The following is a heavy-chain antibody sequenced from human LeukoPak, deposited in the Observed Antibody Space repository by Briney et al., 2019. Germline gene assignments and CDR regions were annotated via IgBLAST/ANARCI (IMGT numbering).Heavy chain of an antibody. V-gene: IGHV4-4*02. CDR3: ARGVAAAGTDWFDP. CDR1: GGSISSSNW. Sequence: PSGTLSLTCAVSGGSISSSNWWSWVRQPPGKGLEWMGEIYHSGSTNYNPSLKSRVTISVDKSKNQFSLKLSSVTAADTAVYYCARGVAAAGTDWFDPWGQGTLVTVSS. CDR2: IYHSGST. J-gene: IGHJ5*02. D-gene: IGHD6-13*01.